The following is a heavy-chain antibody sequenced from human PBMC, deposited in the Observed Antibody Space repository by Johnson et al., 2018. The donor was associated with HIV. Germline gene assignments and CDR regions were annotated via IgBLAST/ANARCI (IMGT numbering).Heavy chain of an antibody. CDR2: ISSSGSTI. D-gene: IGHD3-10*01. CDR1: GFTFSDYY. CDR3: ARDLRFDRLVQGRVIISGVFDM. V-gene: IGHV3-11*01. Sequence: QVQLVESGGGLVKPGGSLRLSCAASGFTFSDYYMSWIRQAPGKGLEWVSYISSSGSTIYYADSVKGRFTISRDNAKNSLYLQMNSLRAEDTALYYCARDLRFDRLVQGRVIISGVFDMWGQGTVVHVSS. J-gene: IGHJ3*02.